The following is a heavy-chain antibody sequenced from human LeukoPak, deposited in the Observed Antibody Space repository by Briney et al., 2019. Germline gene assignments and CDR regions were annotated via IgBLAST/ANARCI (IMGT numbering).Heavy chain of an antibody. D-gene: IGHD5-24*01. CDR3: ARDPQRWQQLPHYWYLDL. Sequence: GRSLRLSYAASGFTFDDYAMHWVRQAPGKGLEWVSGISWNSGSIGYADSVKGRFTVSRDDSKNTVYLQMNSLRGDDTAVYHCARDPQRWQQLPHYWYLDLWGRGTLVTVSS. CDR2: ISWNSGSI. J-gene: IGHJ2*01. V-gene: IGHV3-9*01. CDR1: GFTFDDYA.